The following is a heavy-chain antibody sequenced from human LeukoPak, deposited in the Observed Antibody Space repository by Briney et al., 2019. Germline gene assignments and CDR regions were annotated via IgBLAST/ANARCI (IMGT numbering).Heavy chain of an antibody. D-gene: IGHD5-12*01. CDR3: ARVRSIGYGGYEGDAFDI. J-gene: IGHJ3*02. V-gene: IGHV1-8*03. CDR2: MSPNSGNT. Sequence: GASVKVSCKASGYTFTNYDINWVRQATGQGLEWMGWMSPNSGNTGYAQKFHGRVTITRNTSISTAYMGLSSLRSEDTAVYYCARVRSIGYGGYEGDAFDIWGLGTMVTVS. CDR1: GYTFTNYD.